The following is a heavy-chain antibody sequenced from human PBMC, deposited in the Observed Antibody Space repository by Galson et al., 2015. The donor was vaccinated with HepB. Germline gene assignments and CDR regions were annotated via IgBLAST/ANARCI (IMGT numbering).Heavy chain of an antibody. CDR1: GFTFSDYY. J-gene: IGHJ4*02. CDR2: ISSSSSYT. D-gene: IGHD5-24*01. V-gene: IGHV3-11*06. CDR3: ARSRDQNYFDY. Sequence: SLRLSCAASGFTFSDYYMSRIRQAPGKGLEWVSYISSSSSYTNYADSVKGRFTISRDNAKNSLYLQMNSLRAEDTAVYYCARSRDQNYFDYWGQGTLVTVSS.